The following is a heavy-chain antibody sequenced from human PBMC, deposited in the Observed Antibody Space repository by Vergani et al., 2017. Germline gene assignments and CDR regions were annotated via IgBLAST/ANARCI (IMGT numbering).Heavy chain of an antibody. CDR3: AKSNPLNSGYDYLYYYHAMDV. D-gene: IGHD5-12*01. CDR1: GFPFNHYA. Sequence: EVQLLESGGDLVQLGGSLRLSCAASGFPFNHYAMNWVRQAPGKGLEWVSGISGSGGSTYYAGSVKGRFTISRDSSKNTLYLQMNSLSAGDTAVYYCAKSNPLNSGYDYLYYYHAMDVWGKGTTVTFSS. V-gene: IGHV3-23*01. J-gene: IGHJ6*04. CDR2: ISGSGGST.